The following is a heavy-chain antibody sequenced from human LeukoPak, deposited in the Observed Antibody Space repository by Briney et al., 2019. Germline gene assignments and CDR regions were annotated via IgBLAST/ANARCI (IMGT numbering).Heavy chain of an antibody. CDR3: ARGSYGDYARFDY. CDR2: ISYDGSNK. D-gene: IGHD4-17*01. CDR1: GFTFSSHA. V-gene: IGHV3-30*04. J-gene: IGHJ4*02. Sequence: GGSLRLSCAASGFTFSSHAMHWVRQAPGKGLEWVAVISYDGSNKYYADSVKGRFTISRDNSKNTLYLQMNSLRAEDTAVYYCARGSYGDYARFDYWGQGTLVTVSS.